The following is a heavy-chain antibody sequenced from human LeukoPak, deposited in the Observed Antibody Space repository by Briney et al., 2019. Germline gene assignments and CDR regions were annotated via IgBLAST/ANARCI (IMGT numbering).Heavy chain of an antibody. J-gene: IGHJ4*02. V-gene: IGHV5-51*01. D-gene: IGHD5-18*01. CDR1: GYSFTSYW. CDR2: IYPGDSDT. CDR3: ARSPRGYSYPPFDY. Sequence: GESLRISCKGSGYSFTSYWIGWVRQMPGKGLEWMGIIYPGDSDTRYSPSFQGQVTISADKSISTAYLQWSSLKASDTAMYYCARSPRGYSYPPFDYWGQGTWSPSPQ.